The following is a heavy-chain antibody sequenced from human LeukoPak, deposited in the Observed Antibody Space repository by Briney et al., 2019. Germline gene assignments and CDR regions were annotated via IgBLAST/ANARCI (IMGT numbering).Heavy chain of an antibody. CDR1: GFTFSNYG. D-gene: IGHD3-3*01. Sequence: GGSLRLSCAASGFTFSNYGMHWVRQAPGKGLEWVAVIWHDGSKKYYADSVKGRFTISRDSSENTLYLQMNSLRAEDTAVYYCARESSGYYIDHWGQGTLVTVSS. V-gene: IGHV3-33*01. CDR2: IWHDGSKK. CDR3: ARESSGYYIDH. J-gene: IGHJ4*02.